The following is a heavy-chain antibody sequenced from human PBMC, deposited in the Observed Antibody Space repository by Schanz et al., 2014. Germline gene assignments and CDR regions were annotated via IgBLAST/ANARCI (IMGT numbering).Heavy chain of an antibody. CDR3: AREGAVRGVSFYFDY. CDR2: ISYDGSNK. D-gene: IGHD3-10*01. Sequence: QVQLVESGGGVVQPGRSLRLSCAASGFTFSSSAMHWVRQAPGKGLEWVAVISYDGSNKYYTDSVKGRFTISRDNSKNTLYLQMNSLRPEDTAVYYCAREGAVRGVSFYFDYWGQGTLVTVSS. J-gene: IGHJ4*02. CDR1: GFTFSSSA. V-gene: IGHV3-30*04.